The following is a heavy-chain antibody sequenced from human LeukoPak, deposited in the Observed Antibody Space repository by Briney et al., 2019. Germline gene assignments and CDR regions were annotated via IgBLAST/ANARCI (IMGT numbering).Heavy chain of an antibody. CDR1: GGSISSGGYS. CDR2: IYHSGST. V-gene: IGHV4-30-2*02. D-gene: IGHD2/OR15-2a*01. J-gene: IGHJ3*02. Sequence: SQTLSLTCAVSGGSISSGGYSWSWIRQPPGKGLEWIGYIYHSGSTYYNPSLKSRVTISVDTSKNQFSLKLSSVTAADTAVYYCARFYGDIWGQGTMVTVSS. CDR3: ARFYGDI.